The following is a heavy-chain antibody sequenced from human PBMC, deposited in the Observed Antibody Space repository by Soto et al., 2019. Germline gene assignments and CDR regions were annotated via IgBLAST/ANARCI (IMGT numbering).Heavy chain of an antibody. Sequence: SETLSLTCTVSGGSISSYYWSWIRQPPGKGLEWIGYIYYSGSTNYNPSLKSRVTISVDTSKNQFPLKLNSVTAADTAVYYCARGPRRGYNWFDPWGQGTLVTVSS. V-gene: IGHV4-59*01. CDR2: IYYSGST. J-gene: IGHJ5*02. CDR3: ARGPRRGYNWFDP. CDR1: GGSISSYY.